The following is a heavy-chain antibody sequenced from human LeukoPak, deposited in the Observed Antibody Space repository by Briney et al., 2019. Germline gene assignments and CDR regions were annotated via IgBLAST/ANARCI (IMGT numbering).Heavy chain of an antibody. D-gene: IGHD3-3*01. CDR1: GCTFSSYA. Sequence: GGSLRLSCAASGCTFSSYAMSWVRQAPGKGLEWVSAISGSGGSTYYADSVKGRFTISRDNSKNTLYLQMNSLRAEDTAVYYCAKDHYDFWSGYLVDYWGQGTLVTVSS. J-gene: IGHJ4*02. V-gene: IGHV3-23*01. CDR2: ISGSGGST. CDR3: AKDHYDFWSGYLVDY.